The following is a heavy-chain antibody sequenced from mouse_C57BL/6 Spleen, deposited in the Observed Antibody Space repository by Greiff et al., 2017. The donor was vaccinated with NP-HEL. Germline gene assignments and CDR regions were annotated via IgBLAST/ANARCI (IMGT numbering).Heavy chain of an antibody. CDR2: ISSGSSTI. D-gene: IGHD2-4*01. CDR1: GFTFSDYG. J-gene: IGHJ4*01. V-gene: IGHV5-17*01. CDR3: ARYDSYYYAMDY. Sequence: VQLKQSGGGLVKPGGSLKLSCAASGFTFSDYGMLWVRQAPEKGLEWVAYISSGSSTIYYADTVKGRFTISRDNAKNTLFMQMTSLRSEDTARYYCARYDSYYYAMDYWGQGTSVTVSS.